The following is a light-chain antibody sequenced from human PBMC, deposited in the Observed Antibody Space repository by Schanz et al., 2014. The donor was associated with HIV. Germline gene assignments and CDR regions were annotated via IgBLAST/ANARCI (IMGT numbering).Light chain of an antibody. CDR3: CSYAGSRIRV. Sequence: QSALTQPASVSGSPGQSITISCTGTSSDVGGYNYVSWYQHHPGKAPKLMIYDVSNRPSGVSHRFSASKSGITASLTISGLQADDEGDYYCCSYAGSRIRVFGGGTKLTVL. V-gene: IGLV2-14*03. CDR2: DVS. CDR1: SSDVGGYNY. J-gene: IGLJ3*02.